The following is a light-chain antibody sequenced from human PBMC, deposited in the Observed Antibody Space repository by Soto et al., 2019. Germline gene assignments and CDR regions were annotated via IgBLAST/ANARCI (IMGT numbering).Light chain of an antibody. V-gene: IGLV2-14*01. Sequence: QSALTQPASLSGSPGQSITISCTGTSSDIGAYDYVSWFQQHPGKAPKLMISEVNNRPSGVSNRFSGSKSGNTAYLTISGLQVEDEAVYYCCSYTRTSNHYFFGSGTKVTVL. J-gene: IGLJ1*01. CDR3: CSYTRTSNHYF. CDR1: SSDIGAYDY. CDR2: EVN.